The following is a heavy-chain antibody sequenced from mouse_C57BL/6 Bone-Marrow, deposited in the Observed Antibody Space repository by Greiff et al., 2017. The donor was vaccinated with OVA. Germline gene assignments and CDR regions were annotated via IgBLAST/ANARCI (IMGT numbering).Heavy chain of an antibody. CDR2: INPGSGGT. V-gene: IGHV1-54*01. J-gene: IGHJ2*01. D-gene: IGHD4-1*01. CDR3: ARGGAGYYFDY. CDR1: GYAFTNYL. Sequence: VQLQESGAELVRPGTSVKVSCKASGYAFTNYLIEWVKQRPGQGLEWIGVINPGSGGTNYNEKFKGKATLTADKSSSTAYMQLSSLTSEDSAVYFCARGGAGYYFDYWGQGTTLTVSS.